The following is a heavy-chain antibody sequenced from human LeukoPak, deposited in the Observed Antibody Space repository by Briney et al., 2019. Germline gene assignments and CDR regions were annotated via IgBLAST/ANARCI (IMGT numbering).Heavy chain of an antibody. D-gene: IGHD4-17*01. V-gene: IGHV3-53*01. CDR1: GFTVSRNY. Sequence: GGSLRLSCAASGFTVSRNYIHWVRQAAGKGLEWLSVIYAGGGTSSAASLQDRFTISGDTYKKTVFLQLRSLRVEDTAVYFCAGDDGDYPPGSFHYRGHGTLVSVSS. CDR2: IYAGGGT. CDR3: AGDDGDYPPGSFHY. J-gene: IGHJ4*01.